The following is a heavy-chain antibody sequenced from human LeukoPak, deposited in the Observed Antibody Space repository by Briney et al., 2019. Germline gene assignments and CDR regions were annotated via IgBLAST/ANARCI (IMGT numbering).Heavy chain of an antibody. CDR2: IYYSGST. V-gene: IGHV4-59*01. CDR3: ARDGGHYGMDV. D-gene: IGHD3-16*01. CDR1: GGSISSYY. J-gene: IGHJ6*02. Sequence: SETLSLTCTVSGGSISSYYWSWIRQPPGKGLEWIGYIYYSGSTNYNPSLKSRVTISVDTSKNQFPLKLSSVTAADTAVYYCARDGGHYGMDVWGQGTTVTVSS.